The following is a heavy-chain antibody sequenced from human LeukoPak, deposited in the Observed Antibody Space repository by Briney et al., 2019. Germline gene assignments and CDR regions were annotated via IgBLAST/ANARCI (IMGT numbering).Heavy chain of an antibody. CDR1: GGSISSSSYS. V-gene: IGHV4-39*01. CDR2: IYYSGST. D-gene: IGHD3-22*01. J-gene: IGHJ1*01. CDR3: ASLSGTMILSTEYFRH. Sequence: SETLSLTCTVSGGSISSSSYSWGWIRQPPGKGLEWIGSIYYSGSTYYNPSLKSRVTISVDTSKNQFSLKLSSVTAADTAVYYCASLSGTMILSTEYFRHWGQGTLVTVSS.